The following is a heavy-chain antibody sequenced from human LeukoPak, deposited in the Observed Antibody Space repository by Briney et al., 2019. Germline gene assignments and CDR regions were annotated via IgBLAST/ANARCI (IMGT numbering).Heavy chain of an antibody. V-gene: IGHV4-61*05. Sequence: PSETLSLTCTVSGGSISSSSYYWGWIRQPPGKGLEWIGRIYTSGSTNYNPSLKSRVTMSVDTSKNQFSLKLSSVTAADTAVYYCARVEGFGEWYNWFDPWGQGTLVTVSS. CDR3: ARVEGFGEWYNWFDP. J-gene: IGHJ5*02. D-gene: IGHD3-10*01. CDR2: IYTSGST. CDR1: GGSISSSSYY.